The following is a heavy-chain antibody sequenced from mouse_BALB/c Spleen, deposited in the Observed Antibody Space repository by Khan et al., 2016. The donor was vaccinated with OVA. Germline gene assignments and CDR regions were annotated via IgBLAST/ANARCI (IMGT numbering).Heavy chain of an antibody. CDR1: GYSITSGYA. CDR3: ARGNYYGYYFDY. J-gene: IGHJ2*01. CDR2: ISYSGVT. V-gene: IGHV3-2*02. D-gene: IGHD1-1*01. Sequence: EVKLVESGPGLVKPSQSLSLTCTVTGYSITSGYAWNWIRQFPGNKLEWMGYISYSGVTSYTPSLTSRISITRDTSKNQFFLQLNSVTTEDTATYYCARGNYYGYYFDYWGQGTTLTVSS.